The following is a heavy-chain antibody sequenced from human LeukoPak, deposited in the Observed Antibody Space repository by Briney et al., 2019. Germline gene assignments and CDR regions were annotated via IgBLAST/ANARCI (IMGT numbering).Heavy chain of an antibody. D-gene: IGHD2-21*01. CDR1: GFTFTSSA. CDR2: IAVGSGNT. J-gene: IGHJ3*02. CDR3: AANTPRVVREDAFDI. Sequence: ASVKVSCKASGFTFTSSAMQWVRQARGQRLEWIGWIAVGSGNTNYAQKFQERITITRDMSTSTAYMELSSLRSEDTAVYYCAANTPRVVREDAFDIWGQGTMVTVSS. V-gene: IGHV1-58*02.